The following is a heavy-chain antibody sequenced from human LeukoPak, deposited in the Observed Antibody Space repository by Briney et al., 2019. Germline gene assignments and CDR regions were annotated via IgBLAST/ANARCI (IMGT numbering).Heavy chain of an antibody. Sequence: ASVKVSCKASGGTFSGYAISWVRQAPGQGLEWMGGIIPIFGTANYAQKFQGRVTITTDESTSTAYMELSSLRSEDTAVYYCARDQYSSGWSKRGDYYYYYYMDVWGKGTTVTVSS. CDR1: GGTFSGYA. CDR2: IIPIFGTA. D-gene: IGHD6-19*01. V-gene: IGHV1-69*05. J-gene: IGHJ6*03. CDR3: ARDQYSSGWSKRGDYYYYYYMDV.